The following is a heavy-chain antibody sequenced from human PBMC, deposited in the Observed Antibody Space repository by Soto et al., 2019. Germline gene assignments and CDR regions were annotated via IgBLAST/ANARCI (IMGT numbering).Heavy chain of an antibody. Sequence: EVQLVESGGGLVQPGGSLILSCAASGFTFSIYWMHWFRQAPGKGLEWVSRINGDGSSTINADPGKGRFTISRDNAKNTLDLEMNSRRAEDAAVYYCAREPMWTPAYWGQGALVAVSS. D-gene: IGHD2-21*01. V-gene: IGHV3-74*01. CDR1: GFTFSIYW. CDR2: INGDGSST. CDR3: AREPMWTPAY. J-gene: IGHJ4*02.